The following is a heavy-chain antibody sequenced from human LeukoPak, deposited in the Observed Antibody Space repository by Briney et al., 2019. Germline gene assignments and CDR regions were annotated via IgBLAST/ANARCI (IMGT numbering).Heavy chain of an antibody. CDR1: GGSISSYY. CDR2: ISGSGGST. J-gene: IGHJ5*02. CDR3: AKGVAFDP. Sequence: RASETLSLTCTVSGGSISSYYWSWVRQAPGKGLEWVSAISGSGGSTYYADSVKGRFTISRDNSKNTLYLQMNSLRAEDTAVYYCAKGVAFDPWGQGTLVTVSS. V-gene: IGHV3-23*01.